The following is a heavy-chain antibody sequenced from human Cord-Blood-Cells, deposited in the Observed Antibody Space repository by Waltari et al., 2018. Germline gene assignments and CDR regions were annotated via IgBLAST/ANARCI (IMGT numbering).Heavy chain of an antibody. V-gene: IGHV1-69*09. CDR3: ARDCSSTSCYAEYFQH. CDR1: GDTISSYA. D-gene: IGHD2-2*01. Sequence: QVQLVQSGAEVKKPGSSVKVSCKASGDTISSYAISWVRQAPGQGLEWMGVIIPILGIANYAQKFQGRVTITADKSTSTAYMELSSLRSEDTAVYYCARDCSSTSCYAEYFQHWGQGTLVTVSS. J-gene: IGHJ1*01. CDR2: IIPILGIA.